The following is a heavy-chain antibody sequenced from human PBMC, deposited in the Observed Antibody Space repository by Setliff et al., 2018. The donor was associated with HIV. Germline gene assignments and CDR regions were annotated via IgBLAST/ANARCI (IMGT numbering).Heavy chain of an antibody. CDR2: INHSGST. CDR1: GGSFSGYY. Sequence: SETLSLTCAVYGGSFSGYYWSWIRQPPGKGLEWIGEINHSGSTNYDPSLKSRVTISVDTSKNQFSLKLSSVTAADTAVYYCARGRCSGGSCYSARYYFDYWGQGTLVTVSS. D-gene: IGHD2-15*01. V-gene: IGHV4-34*01. J-gene: IGHJ4*02. CDR3: ARGRCSGGSCYSARYYFDY.